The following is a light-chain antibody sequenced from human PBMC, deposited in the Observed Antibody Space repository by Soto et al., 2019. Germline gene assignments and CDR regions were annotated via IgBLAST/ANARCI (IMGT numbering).Light chain of an antibody. V-gene: IGLV2-18*02. J-gene: IGLJ1*01. Sequence: QSVLTQPPSVSGSPGQSVTISCTGTSSDVGSYNRVSWYQHPPGTAPQLLIYEVSNRPSGVPDRFSGYKSGNTASPTISGLQPEDEADYYWSSCTTTSTLVFGTGTKVTVL. CDR3: SSCTTTSTLV. CDR1: SSDVGSYNR. CDR2: EVS.